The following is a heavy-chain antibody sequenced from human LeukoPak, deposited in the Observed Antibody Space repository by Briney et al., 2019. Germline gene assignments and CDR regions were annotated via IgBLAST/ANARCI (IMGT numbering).Heavy chain of an antibody. CDR1: GFTFSSYS. Sequence: QPGGSLRLSYGTSGFTFSSYSMNWVRQAPGKGLEWVSYISTGSTNIKQADSVKGRFTISRDNAKNSLYLQMNSLRAEDTAVYYCARDLDWAFDYWGQGILVTVSS. V-gene: IGHV3-48*04. J-gene: IGHJ4*02. CDR3: ARDLDWAFDY. CDR2: ISTGSTNI. D-gene: IGHD3-9*01.